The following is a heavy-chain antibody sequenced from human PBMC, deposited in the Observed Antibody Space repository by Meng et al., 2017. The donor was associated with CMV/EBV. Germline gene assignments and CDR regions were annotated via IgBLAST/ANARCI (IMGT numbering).Heavy chain of an antibody. CDR2: ISSSSSYI. CDR1: GFTFSSYS. D-gene: IGHD3-3*01. Sequence: GGSLRLSCAASGFTFSSYSMNWVRQAPGKGLEWVSSISSSSSYIYYADSVKGRFTIPRDNAKNSLYLQMNSLRAEDTAVYYCARGNDFWSGPDDYWGQGTLVTVSS. V-gene: IGHV3-21*01. CDR3: ARGNDFWSGPDDY. J-gene: IGHJ4*02.